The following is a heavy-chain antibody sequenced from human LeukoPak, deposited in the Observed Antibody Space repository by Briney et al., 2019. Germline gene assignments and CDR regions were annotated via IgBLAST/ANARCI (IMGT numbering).Heavy chain of an antibody. Sequence: ASVKVSCKASGDTFILYYIHWVRRAPGQGLEWMGRINSNSGGTNYAQRFQGRVTMTRDTSISTAYMELSGLRSDDTAVYYCARDLDQYSGRFGGFGHDFWGQGTLVTVSS. V-gene: IGHV1-2*06. CDR2: INSNSGGT. CDR3: ARDLDQYSGRFGGFGHDF. D-gene: IGHD1-26*01. J-gene: IGHJ4*02. CDR1: GDTFILYY.